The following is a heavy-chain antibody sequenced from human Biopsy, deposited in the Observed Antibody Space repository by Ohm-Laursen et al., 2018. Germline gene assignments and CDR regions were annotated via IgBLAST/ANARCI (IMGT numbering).Heavy chain of an antibody. D-gene: IGHD1-26*01. CDR1: GGSISGYY. CDR3: ARVVGAATGFDQ. CDR2: IWSRGTT. J-gene: IGHJ4*02. V-gene: IGHV4-59*01. Sequence: GTLSLTCGISGGSISGYYWNWIRQSPGQGLEWIGYIWSRGTTDYNPSLQSRVSMSLELSTDQFYLKGDSVTAADTAVYYCARVVGAATGFDQWGQGIPVTVSS.